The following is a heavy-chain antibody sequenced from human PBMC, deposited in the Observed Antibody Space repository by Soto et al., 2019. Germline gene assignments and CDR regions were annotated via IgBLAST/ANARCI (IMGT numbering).Heavy chain of an antibody. CDR2: IYYSGST. J-gene: IGHJ4*02. CDR1: GDSITNGDYY. CDR3: AGSLMDEAF. D-gene: IGHD6-13*01. Sequence: QVHLQESGPGLVKPSQTLSLTCTVSGDSITNGDYYWSWIRQPPGKGLEWIGYIYYSGSTDYDPSLKGRVTISVDMSKNQFSLRLGAVTAADTAVYYCAGSLMDEAFWGQGTLVTVSS. V-gene: IGHV4-30-4*01.